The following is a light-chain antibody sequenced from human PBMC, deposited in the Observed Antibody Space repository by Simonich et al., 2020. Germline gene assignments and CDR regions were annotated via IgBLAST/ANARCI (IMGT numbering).Light chain of an antibody. Sequence: QSALTQPASVSGSPGQSITISCTGHSRDVGGYNYVSWYQQHPVKDPKLMIYDVSNRPSWVSKRFAGSKSGNTASRTISGLQAEDEADYYGSSYTSSSTWVFGGGTKLTVL. J-gene: IGLJ3*02. CDR3: SSYTSSSTWV. CDR2: DVS. V-gene: IGLV2-14*03. CDR1: SRDVGGYNY.